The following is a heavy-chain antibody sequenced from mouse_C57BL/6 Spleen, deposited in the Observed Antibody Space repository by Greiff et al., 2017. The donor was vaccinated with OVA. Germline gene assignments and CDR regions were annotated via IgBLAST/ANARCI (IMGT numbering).Heavy chain of an antibody. CDR2: INPNNGGT. CDR1: GYTFTDYN. D-gene: IGHD3-2*02. V-gene: IGHV1-18*01. Sequence: VQLQQSGPELVKPGASVKIPCKASGYTFTDYNMDWVKQSHGKSLEWIGDINPNNGGTIYNQKFKGKATLTVDKSSSTAYMELRSLTSEDTAVYYCARWDSSGYRFAYWGQGTLVTVSA. J-gene: IGHJ3*01. CDR3: ARWDSSGYRFAY.